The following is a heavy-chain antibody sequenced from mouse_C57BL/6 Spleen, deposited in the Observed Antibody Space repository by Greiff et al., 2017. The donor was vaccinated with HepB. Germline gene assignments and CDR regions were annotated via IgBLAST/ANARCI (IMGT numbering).Heavy chain of an antibody. J-gene: IGHJ2*01. V-gene: IGHV1-69*01. CDR2: IDPSDSYT. Sequence: QVQLQQPGAELVMPGASVKLSCKASGYTFTSYWMHWVKQRPGQGLEWIGEIDPSDSYTNYNQKFKGKSTLTVDKSSSTAYMQLSSLTSEDSAVYCCARGDVSLYDYWGQGTTLTDSS. CDR1: GYTFTSYW. D-gene: IGHD2-13*01. CDR3: ARGDVSLYDY.